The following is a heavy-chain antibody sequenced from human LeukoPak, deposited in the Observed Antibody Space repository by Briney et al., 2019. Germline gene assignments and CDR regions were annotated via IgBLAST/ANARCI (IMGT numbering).Heavy chain of an antibody. CDR3: AREVVIFPDYYYYGMDV. D-gene: IGHD3-9*01. Sequence: GGSLRLSCAASGFTFSSYGMHWVRQAPGKGLEWVAVIWYDGNNKYYADSVKGRFTISRDISNNTLYLQMNSLRAEDTAVYYCAREVVIFPDYYYYGMDVWGQGTTVTVS. V-gene: IGHV3-33*01. J-gene: IGHJ6*02. CDR1: GFTFSSYG. CDR2: IWYDGNNK.